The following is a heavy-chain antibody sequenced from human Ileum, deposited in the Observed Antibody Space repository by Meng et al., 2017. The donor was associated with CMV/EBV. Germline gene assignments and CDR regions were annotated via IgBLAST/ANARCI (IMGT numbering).Heavy chain of an antibody. D-gene: IGHD1-14*01. CDR1: GFSIIHAY. J-gene: IGHJ6*02. CDR3: ARGTKYAMDA. V-gene: IGHV3-30*03. Sequence: SLRLSCVVSGFSIIHAYMSWVRQAPGKGLEWVAFIKSDGSYNSYGDSVKGRFSISRDSDSNTVYLHMNSLRPEDAAVYFCARGTKYAMDAWGQGTTVTVSS. CDR2: IKSDGSYN.